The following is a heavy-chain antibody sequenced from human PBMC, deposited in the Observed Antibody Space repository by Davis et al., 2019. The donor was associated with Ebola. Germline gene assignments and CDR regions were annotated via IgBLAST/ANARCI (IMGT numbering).Heavy chain of an antibody. CDR1: GFTFSIYW. CDR2: IRQDGSDK. D-gene: IGHD1-26*01. Sequence: GSLRLSCAASGFTFSIYWMNWVRQAPGKGLEWVANIRQDGSDKYYVDSVKGRFTISRDNAKNSLYLQMNSLRAEDTALYYCARVREYGMDVWGQGTTVTVSS. CDR3: ARVREYGMDV. J-gene: IGHJ6*02. V-gene: IGHV3-7*03.